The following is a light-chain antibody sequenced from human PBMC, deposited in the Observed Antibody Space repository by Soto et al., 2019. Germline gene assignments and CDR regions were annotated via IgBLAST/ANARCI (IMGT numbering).Light chain of an antibody. Sequence: DIQMTQSPSTLSGSVGDRVTITCRASQTISSWLAWYQQKPGKAPKLLIYKASTLKSGGPSRFSGSGSGTEFTLTISSLQPDDFATYYCQHYNSYSEAFGQGPKVELK. CDR2: KAS. V-gene: IGKV1-5*03. CDR3: QHYNSYSEA. J-gene: IGKJ1*01. CDR1: QTISSW.